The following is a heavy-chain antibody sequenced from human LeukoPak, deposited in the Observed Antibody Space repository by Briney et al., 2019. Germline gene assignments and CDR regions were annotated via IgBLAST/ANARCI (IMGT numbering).Heavy chain of an antibody. V-gene: IGHV4-30-2*01. CDR1: GGSISSGGYS. D-gene: IGHD3-16*01. J-gene: IGHJ4*02. CDR3: ARSFRYVWGNDFYFDY. CDR2: IYHSGSA. Sequence: SSQTLSLTCAVSGGSISSGGYSWSWIRQPPGKGLEWIGYIYHSGSAYYNPSLKSRVTISVDRSKNQFSLKLSSVTAADTAVYYCARSFRYVWGNDFYFDYWGQGTLVTVSS.